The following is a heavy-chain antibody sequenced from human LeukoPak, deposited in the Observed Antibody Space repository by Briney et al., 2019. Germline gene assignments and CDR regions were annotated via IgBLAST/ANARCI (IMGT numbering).Heavy chain of an antibody. CDR1: GFTFDDYA. CDR3: AKDPTATFDGYSYDSIFGPSDV. D-gene: IGHD5-18*01. Sequence: PGGSLRPSCAASGFTFDDYAMHWVRQAPGKGLEWVSGISWYSGSIGYADSVKGRFTISRDNAKNSLYLQMNSLRAEDTALYYCAKDPTATFDGYSYDSIFGPSDVWGQGTTVTVSS. V-gene: IGHV3-9*01. J-gene: IGHJ6*02. CDR2: ISWYSGSI.